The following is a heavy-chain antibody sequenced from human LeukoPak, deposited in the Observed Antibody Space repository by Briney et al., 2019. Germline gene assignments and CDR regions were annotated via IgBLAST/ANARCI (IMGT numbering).Heavy chain of an antibody. CDR1: GFTFSSYS. CDR3: ARDLARNYYGSGSYNYGMDV. Sequence: GGSLRLSCAASGFTFSSYSMNWVRQAPGKGLEWVSSISSSSSYIYYADSVKGRFTISRDNAKNSLYLQMNSLRAEDTAVCYCARDLARNYYGSGSYNYGMDVWGQGTTVIVSS. CDR2: ISSSSSYI. D-gene: IGHD3-10*01. J-gene: IGHJ6*02. V-gene: IGHV3-21*01.